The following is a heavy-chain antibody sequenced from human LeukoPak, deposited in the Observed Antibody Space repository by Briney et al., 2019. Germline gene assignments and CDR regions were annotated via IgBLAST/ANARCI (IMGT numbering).Heavy chain of an antibody. D-gene: IGHD2-8*01. J-gene: IGHJ6*03. CDR2: INPNSGGT. Sequence: ASVKVFCKASGYTFTGYYMHWVRQAPGQGLEWMGWINPNSGGTNYAQKFQGRVTMTRDTSISTAYMELSTLRSDDTAVYYCARDPGGVDYYYMDVWGKGTTVTVSS. CDR3: ARDPGGVDYYYMDV. V-gene: IGHV1-2*02. CDR1: GYTFTGYY.